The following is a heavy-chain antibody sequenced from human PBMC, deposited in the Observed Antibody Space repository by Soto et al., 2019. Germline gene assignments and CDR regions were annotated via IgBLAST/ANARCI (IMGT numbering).Heavy chain of an antibody. CDR1: GFTFSSYA. CDR3: AKGGWDSGSYYGVDY. D-gene: IGHD1-26*01. Sequence: EVQLLESGGGLVQPGGSLRLSCAASGFTFSSYAMSWVRQAPGKGLAWVSGISGSGGSKYYADSVKGRFTISRDKSKNTLYLQMHSLRAEDTAVYYCAKGGWDSGSYYGVDYWGQGTLVTVSS. CDR2: ISGSGGSK. V-gene: IGHV3-23*01. J-gene: IGHJ4*02.